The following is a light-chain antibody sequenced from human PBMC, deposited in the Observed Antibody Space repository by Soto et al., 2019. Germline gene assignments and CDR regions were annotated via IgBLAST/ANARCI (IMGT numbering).Light chain of an antibody. V-gene: IGKV3-20*01. CDR1: QSVSSSY. J-gene: IGKJ1*01. CDR2: GAS. Sequence: EIVLTQSPGTLSLSPGERATLSCRASQSVSSSYLAWYQQKPGQAPRLLIYGASSRATGIPPRFSGSGSGTDFTLTINSLQSEDFAVYYCQQYSNWPPWTFGQGTKVDIK. CDR3: QQYSNWPPWT.